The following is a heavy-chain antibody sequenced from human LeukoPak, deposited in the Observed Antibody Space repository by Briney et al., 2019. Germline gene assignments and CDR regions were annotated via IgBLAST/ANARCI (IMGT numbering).Heavy chain of an antibody. D-gene: IGHD4-17*01. J-gene: IGHJ4*02. CDR2: ISSSGSTI. CDR1: GFTFSDYY. V-gene: IGHV3-11*01. Sequence: PGGSLRLSCAASGFTFSDYYMSWIRQAPGKGLEWVSYISSSGSTIYYADSVKGRFTISRDNAKNSLYLQMNSLRAEDTAVYYCAGTSSRGDYVRYWGQGTLVTVSS. CDR3: AGTSSRGDYVRY.